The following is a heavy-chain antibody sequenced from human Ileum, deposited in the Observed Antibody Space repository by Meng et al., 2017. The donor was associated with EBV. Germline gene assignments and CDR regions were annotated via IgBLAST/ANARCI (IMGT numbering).Heavy chain of an antibody. CDR1: GGFFSGYY. CDR3: AREARSSGYHPGIGP. Sequence: QVHQQRGGEGLLKPSELPSLTWVVYGGFFSGYYWSWIRQSPGKGLEWIGEINHSGSTNYNPSLKSRVTISVDTSKNQFSLKLTSVTAADTAVYYCAREARSSGYHPGIGPWGQGTLVTVSS. D-gene: IGHD3-22*01. V-gene: IGHV4-34*01. CDR2: INHSGST. J-gene: IGHJ5*02.